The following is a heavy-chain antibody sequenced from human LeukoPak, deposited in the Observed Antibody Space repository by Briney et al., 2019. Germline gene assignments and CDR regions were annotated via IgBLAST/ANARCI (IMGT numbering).Heavy chain of an antibody. Sequence: ASVKVSCKASGYTFTGYYIQWVRQARGQGLGWMGWINPNSGGTYYAQNFQGRVTMTRDASISTAYMELSRLRADDTAVYYCARASFWSGLDWFDPWGQGTLVTVSS. D-gene: IGHD3-3*01. J-gene: IGHJ5*02. CDR2: INPNSGGT. V-gene: IGHV1-2*02. CDR3: ARASFWSGLDWFDP. CDR1: GYTFTGYY.